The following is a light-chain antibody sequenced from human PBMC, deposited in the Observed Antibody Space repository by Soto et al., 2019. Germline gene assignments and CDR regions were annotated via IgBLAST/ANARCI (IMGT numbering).Light chain of an antibody. CDR2: DVT. J-gene: IGLJ2*01. CDR3: SSYTSSSSFVV. Sequence: QSVLTQPASVSGSPGQSITISCTGTSRDVGGYDYVSWYQQHPDEAPQLMIYDVTNRPSGVSNRFSGSKSGNTASLTISGLPGEDRADYYRSSYTSSSSFVVFGGGTKLTVL. CDR1: SRDVGGYDY. V-gene: IGLV2-14*03.